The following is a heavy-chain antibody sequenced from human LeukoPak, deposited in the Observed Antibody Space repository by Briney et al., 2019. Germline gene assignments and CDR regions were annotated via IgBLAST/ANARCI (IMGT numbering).Heavy chain of an antibody. CDR1: GFTFSSYT. D-gene: IGHD5-18*01. V-gene: IGHV3-53*04. J-gene: IGHJ4*02. CDR2: IYSGGTT. Sequence: GGSLRLSCAASGFTFSSYTMTWVRQAPGKGLEWVSTIYSGGTTYYADSVMGRFTISRHNSRNTLYLQMNSLRAEDTAVYYCARVDTVMAYYFDLWGQGTLVTVSS. CDR3: ARVDTVMAYYFDL.